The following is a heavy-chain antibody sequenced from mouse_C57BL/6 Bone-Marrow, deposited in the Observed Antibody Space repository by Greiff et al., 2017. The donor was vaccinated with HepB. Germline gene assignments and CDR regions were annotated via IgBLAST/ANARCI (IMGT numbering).Heavy chain of an antibody. V-gene: IGHV10-1*01. CDR1: GFSFNTYA. CDR3: VRGTRGYAMDY. CDR2: IRSKSNNYAT. Sequence: EVKVEESGGGLVQPKGSLKLSCAASGFSFNTYAMNWVRQAPGKGLEWVARIRSKSNNYATYYADSVKDRFTISRDDSESMLYLQMNNLKTEDTAMYYCVRGTRGYAMDYWGQGTSVTVSS. J-gene: IGHJ4*01. D-gene: IGHD3-3*01.